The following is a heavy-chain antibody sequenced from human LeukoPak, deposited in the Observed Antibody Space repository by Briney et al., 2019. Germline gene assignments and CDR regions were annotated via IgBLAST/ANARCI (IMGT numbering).Heavy chain of an antibody. D-gene: IGHD3-22*01. CDR1: SYSISSGYY. CDR2: IYHSGST. Sequence: SETLSLTCTVPSYSISSGYYWGWIRQPPGKGLEWLGDIYHSGSTYYNPSLKSRVTILVDTSKNQFSLKLSSVTAADTAVYHCARDQYYYDRSGYYAFDIWGQGTMVTVSS. V-gene: IGHV4-38-2*02. J-gene: IGHJ3*02. CDR3: ARDQYYYDRSGYYAFDI.